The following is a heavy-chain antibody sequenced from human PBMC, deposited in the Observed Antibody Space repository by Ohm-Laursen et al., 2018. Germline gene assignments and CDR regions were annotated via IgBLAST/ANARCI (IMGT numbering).Heavy chain of an antibody. Sequence: SLRLSCAASGFTFSSYWMSWVRQAPGKGLEWVANIKQDGSEKYYVDSVKGRFTISRDNAKNSLYLQMNSLRAKDTAVYYCARVSCSSTSCSAYYYGMDVWGQGTTVTVSS. D-gene: IGHD2-2*01. J-gene: IGHJ6*02. V-gene: IGHV3-7*01. CDR1: GFTFSSYW. CDR2: IKQDGSEK. CDR3: ARVSCSSTSCSAYYYGMDV.